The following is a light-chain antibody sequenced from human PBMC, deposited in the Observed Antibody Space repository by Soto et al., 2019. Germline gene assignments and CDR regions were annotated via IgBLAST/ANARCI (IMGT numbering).Light chain of an antibody. CDR2: EVN. Sequence: QSALTQPPSASGSPGQSVTISCTGTSSDVGNYNYVSWYQQHPGKAPKLMIYEVNKRPSGVPDRFSGSKSGNTASLTVSGLQAEDEADYYCSSYAASNNYVFGTGTKVTVL. CDR1: SSDVGNYNY. J-gene: IGLJ1*01. V-gene: IGLV2-8*01. CDR3: SSYAASNNYV.